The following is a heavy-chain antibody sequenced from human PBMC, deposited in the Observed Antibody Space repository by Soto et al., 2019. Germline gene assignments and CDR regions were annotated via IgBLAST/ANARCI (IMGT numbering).Heavy chain of an antibody. Sequence: SVTLSLTCPFPCISIFSYYWICIRQPPGKGLELIGYFYYSGSTNYNPSLKSRVTISVDTSKNQFSLKLSSVTAADTAVYYCARLGAQEIDPWGQGTLVTVS. CDR1: CISIFSYY. V-gene: IGHV4-59*08. CDR3: ARLGAQEIDP. D-gene: IGHD3-16*01. CDR2: FYYSGST. J-gene: IGHJ5*02.